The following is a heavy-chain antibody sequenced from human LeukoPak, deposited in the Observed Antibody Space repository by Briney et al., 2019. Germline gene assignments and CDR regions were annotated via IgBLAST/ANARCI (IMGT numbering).Heavy chain of an antibody. CDR1: GFTFSSYG. CDR3: AKDYSETYFRDADY. Sequence: RAGGSLRLSCAASGFTFSSYGMHWVRQAPGKGLEWVAVISYDGSNKYYADSVKGRFTISRDNSKNTLYLQMNSLRAEDTAVYYCAKDYSETYFRDADYWGQGTLVTVSS. J-gene: IGHJ4*02. D-gene: IGHD1-26*01. CDR2: ISYDGSNK. V-gene: IGHV3-30*18.